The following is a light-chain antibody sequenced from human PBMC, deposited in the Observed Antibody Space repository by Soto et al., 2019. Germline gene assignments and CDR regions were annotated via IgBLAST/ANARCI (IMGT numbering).Light chain of an antibody. CDR3: QQRSNWPPEAT. CDR1: QSVSSY. J-gene: IGKJ5*01. CDR2: DPP. V-gene: IGKV3-11*01. Sequence: EIVLTQSPATLSLSPWEGATLSCRASQSVSSYLAWYQQKPGQAPRLLIYDPPNRATGIPARFSGSGSGTDFTLTISSLEPEDFAVYYCQQRSNWPPEATFGQGTRLEIK.